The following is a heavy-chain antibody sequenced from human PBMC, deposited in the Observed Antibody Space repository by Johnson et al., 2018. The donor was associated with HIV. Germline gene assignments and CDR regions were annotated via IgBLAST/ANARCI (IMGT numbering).Heavy chain of an antibody. CDR1: GFSFTNAW. V-gene: IGHV3-15*01. D-gene: IGHD3-22*01. Sequence: VQLVESGGGLVKTGGSLRLSCAASGFSFTNAWMSWVRQAPGKGLEWVGRIKSKTDGGTTDYAAPVKGRFTISRDDSKNTLYLQINSLKTEDTAVYYCRLVEAICYASSGPSDSFDIWGQGTMVTVSS. CDR3: RLVEAICYASSGPSDSFDI. J-gene: IGHJ3*02. CDR2: IKSKTDGGTT.